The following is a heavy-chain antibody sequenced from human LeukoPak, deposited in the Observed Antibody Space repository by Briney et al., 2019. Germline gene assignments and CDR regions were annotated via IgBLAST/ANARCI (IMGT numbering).Heavy chain of an antibody. V-gene: IGHV1-69*05. CDR3: ARVHPADYDILTGYYDY. CDR2: IIPIFGTA. Sequence: GSSVKVSCKASGGTFSSYAISWVRQAPGQGLEWMGGIIPIFGTANYAQKFQGRVTITTDEPTSTAYMELSSLRSEDTAVYYCARVHPADYDILTGYYDYWGQGTLVTVSS. D-gene: IGHD3-9*01. J-gene: IGHJ4*02. CDR1: GGTFSSYA.